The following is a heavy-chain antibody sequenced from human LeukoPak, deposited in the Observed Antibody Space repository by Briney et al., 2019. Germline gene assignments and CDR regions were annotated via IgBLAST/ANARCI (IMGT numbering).Heavy chain of an antibody. CDR3: ARDLGSRDGYNPPNLFDN. J-gene: IGHJ4*02. D-gene: IGHD5-24*01. Sequence: ASVKVSCKASGYTFTGYYMHWVRQAPGQGLEWMGWINPNSGGTNYAQKLQGRVTMTTDTSTNTAYMELRSLRSDDTAVYYCARDLGSRDGYNPPNLFDNWGQGTLVTVSS. CDR2: INPNSGGT. CDR1: GYTFTGYY. V-gene: IGHV1-2*02.